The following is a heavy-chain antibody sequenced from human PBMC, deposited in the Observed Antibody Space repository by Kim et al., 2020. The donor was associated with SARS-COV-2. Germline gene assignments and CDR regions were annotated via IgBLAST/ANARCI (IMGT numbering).Heavy chain of an antibody. J-gene: IGHJ4*02. V-gene: IGHV3-30*04. CDR3: ARSAITMVRGVISNFDY. Sequence: GRSLRLSCAASGFTFSSYAMHWVRQAPGKGLEWVAVISYDGSNKYYADSVKGRFTISRDNSKNTLYLQMNGLRAEDTAVYYCARSAITMVRGVISNFDYWGQGTLVTVSS. CDR1: GFTFSSYA. CDR2: ISYDGSNK. D-gene: IGHD3-10*01.